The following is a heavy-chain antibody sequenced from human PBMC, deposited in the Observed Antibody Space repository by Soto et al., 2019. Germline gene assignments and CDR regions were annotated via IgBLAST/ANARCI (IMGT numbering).Heavy chain of an antibody. CDR1: GGSFSGYY. V-gene: IGHV4-34*01. D-gene: IGHD3-22*01. CDR2: INHSGST. J-gene: IGHJ6*02. CDR3: ARGSGSGAYYYYYGMDV. Sequence: SETLSLTCAVYGGSFSGYYWSWIRQPPGKGLEWIGEINHSGSTNYNPSLKSRVTISVDTSKNQFSLKLSSVTAADTAVYYCARGSGSGAYYYYYGMDVWGQGTTVTVS.